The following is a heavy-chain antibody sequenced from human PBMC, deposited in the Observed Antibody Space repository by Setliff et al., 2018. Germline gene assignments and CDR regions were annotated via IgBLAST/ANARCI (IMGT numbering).Heavy chain of an antibody. V-gene: IGHV5-10-1*01. CDR1: GYRFTNYW. CDR2: IYPSDSYT. J-gene: IGHJ4*02. Sequence: GESLKISCKGSGYRFTNYWIAWVRQMPGRGLEWMGRIYPSDSYTNYNPSFQGHVTLAADKSSGTAFLQWSSLKASDTAMYYCARAPEATSTSYYNPFDSWGQGTLVTVSS. CDR3: ARAPEATSTSYYNPFDS. D-gene: IGHD3-10*01.